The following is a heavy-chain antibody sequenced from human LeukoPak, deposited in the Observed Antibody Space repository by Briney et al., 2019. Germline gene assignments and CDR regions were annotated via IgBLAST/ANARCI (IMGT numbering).Heavy chain of an antibody. Sequence: PSETLSLTCTVSGGSISSSSYYWGWIRQPPGKGLEWIGSIYYSGSTYYNPSLKSRVTISVDTSKNQFSLKLSSVTAADTAVYYCATSKPDYFDYWGQGTLVTVSS. J-gene: IGHJ4*02. CDR3: ATSKPDYFDY. D-gene: IGHD4-11*01. CDR1: GGSISSSSYY. CDR2: IYYSGST. V-gene: IGHV4-39*07.